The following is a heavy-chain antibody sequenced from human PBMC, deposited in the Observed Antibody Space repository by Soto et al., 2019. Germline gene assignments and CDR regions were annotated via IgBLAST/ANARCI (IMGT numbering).Heavy chain of an antibody. CDR3: ARKSPGLRYFDWPYYYYGMDV. J-gene: IGHJ6*02. CDR1: GGTFSSYA. CDR2: IIPIFGTA. Sequence: QVQLVQSGAEVKKPGSSVKVSCKASGGTFSSYAISWVRQAPGQGLEWMGGIIPIFGTANYAQKFQGRVTTPADESTSTADMERSSLRSEDTAVYYCARKSPGLRYFDWPYYYYGMDVWGQGTTVTVSS. D-gene: IGHD3-9*01. V-gene: IGHV1-69*12.